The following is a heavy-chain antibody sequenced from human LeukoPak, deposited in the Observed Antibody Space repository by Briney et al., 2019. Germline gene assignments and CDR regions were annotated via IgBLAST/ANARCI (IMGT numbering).Heavy chain of an antibody. CDR1: GYSFTSYW. J-gene: IGHJ4*02. Sequence: GESLRISCKGSGYSFTSYWISWVRQMPGKGLEWMGRIDPSDSCTNYSPSFQGHITISADKSISTAYLQWSSLKASDTAMYYCASDMVGYCSSTSCRDYWGQGTLVTVSS. CDR3: ASDMVGYCSSTSCRDY. V-gene: IGHV5-10-1*01. CDR2: IDPSDSCT. D-gene: IGHD2-2*01.